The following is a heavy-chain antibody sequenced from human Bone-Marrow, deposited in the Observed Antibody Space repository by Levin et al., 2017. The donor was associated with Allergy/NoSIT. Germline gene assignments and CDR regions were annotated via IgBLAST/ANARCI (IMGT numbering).Heavy chain of an antibody. D-gene: IGHD3-10*01. Sequence: PGGSLRLSCAASGFTFSNYAMSWVRQAPGKGLEWVSGISGSGDSTYDGDSVNGRFTISRDNSKNTLYLQMNSLRAEDTAVYYCAKDRDFYGSGSLGNCGQGTLVTVSS. CDR3: AKDRDFYGSGSLGN. CDR2: ISGSGDST. J-gene: IGHJ4*02. V-gene: IGHV3-23*01. CDR1: GFTFSNYA.